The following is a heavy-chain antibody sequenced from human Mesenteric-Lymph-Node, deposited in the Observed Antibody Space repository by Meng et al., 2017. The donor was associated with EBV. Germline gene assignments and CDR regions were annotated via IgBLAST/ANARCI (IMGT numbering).Heavy chain of an antibody. Sequence: VQVWESRVRLVNPWGTLMQTWASVGSSINSSRCTCWARGTPGMGLECIGELDQSGSTNYNPSLKSRVTISVDKSKYPFSLKLSSVTAAHTAVYYCARDLFRYAKYYDSSGYFGQGTLVTVSS. CDR1: GSSINSSRC. D-gene: IGHD3-22*01. J-gene: IGHJ4*02. V-gene: IGHV4-4*02. CDR2: LDQSGST. CDR3: ARDLFRYAKYYDSSGY.